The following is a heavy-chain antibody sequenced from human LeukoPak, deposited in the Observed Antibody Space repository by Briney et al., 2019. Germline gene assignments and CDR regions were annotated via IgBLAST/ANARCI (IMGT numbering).Heavy chain of an antibody. CDR3: ARLSSHYGDYKVDP. J-gene: IGHJ5*02. CDR2: MNPHSGKT. V-gene: IGHV1-8*01. CDR1: GYTFTSYD. D-gene: IGHD4-17*01. Sequence: ASVKVSCKASGYTFTSYDINWVRQATGQGLEWMGWMNPHSGKTGYAQNFQGRVTMTRDTSISTAYMELSSLRSEDTAVYYCARLSSHYGDYKVDPWGQGTLVTVSS.